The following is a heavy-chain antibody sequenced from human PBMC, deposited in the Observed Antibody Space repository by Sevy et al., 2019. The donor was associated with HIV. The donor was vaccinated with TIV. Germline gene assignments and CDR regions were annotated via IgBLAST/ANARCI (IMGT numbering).Heavy chain of an antibody. D-gene: IGHD3-3*01. CDR2: ISYDGSNK. CDR3: ATDSFGVVITDYFDY. V-gene: IGHV3-30*04. CDR1: GFTFSSYA. Sequence: GGSLRLSCAASGFTFSSYAMHWVRQAPGKGLEWVAVISYDGSNKYYADSLKGRFTISRDNSKTTLYLQMNSLRTEDTAGYYCATDSFGVVITDYFDYWGQGTLVTVSS. J-gene: IGHJ4*02.